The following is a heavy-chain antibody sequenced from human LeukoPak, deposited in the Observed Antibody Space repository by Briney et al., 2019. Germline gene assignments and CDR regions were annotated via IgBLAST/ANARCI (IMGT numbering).Heavy chain of an antibody. V-gene: IGHV3-13*01. J-gene: IGHJ4*02. CDR3: ARGVDAAYYFDY. Sequence: SGGSLRLSCAASGFTFSSYDMHWVRQATGKGLEWVSAIGTAGDTYYPGSVKGRFTISRENAKNSLYLQMNSLRAGDTAVYYCARGVDAAYYFDYWGQGTLVTVSS. CDR2: IGTAGDT. CDR1: GFTFSSYD.